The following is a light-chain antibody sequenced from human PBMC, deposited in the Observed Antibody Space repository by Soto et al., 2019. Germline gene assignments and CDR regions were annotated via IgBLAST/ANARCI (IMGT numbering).Light chain of an antibody. Sequence: DIQMTQSPSTLSVYVGDRVTITCRASQDIDISLAWFQQRPGKAPKVLIYAASGLVTGVPPTFSGSGSGTEFTLTISSVQPDDFATYFCQHYDTFSWTFGQGTKVDIK. V-gene: IGKV1-5*01. CDR1: QDIDIS. CDR2: AAS. J-gene: IGKJ1*01. CDR3: QHYDTFSWT.